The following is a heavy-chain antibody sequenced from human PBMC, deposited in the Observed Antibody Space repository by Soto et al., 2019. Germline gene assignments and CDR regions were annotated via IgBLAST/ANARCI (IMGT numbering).Heavy chain of an antibody. CDR2: ISGSGGST. D-gene: IGHD3-22*01. V-gene: IGHV3-23*01. CDR3: AKDSEYYYDSSGYYSHYFDY. J-gene: IGHJ4*02. Sequence: GGSLRLSCAASGFTFSSYAMSWVRQAPGKGLEWVSAISGSGGSTYYADSVKGRFTISRDNSKNTLYLQMNSLRAEDTAVYYCAKDSEYYYDSSGYYSHYFDYWGQGTLVTVSS. CDR1: GFTFSSYA.